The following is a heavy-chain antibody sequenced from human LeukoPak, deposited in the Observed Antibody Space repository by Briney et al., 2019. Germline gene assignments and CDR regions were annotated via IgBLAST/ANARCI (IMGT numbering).Heavy chain of an antibody. CDR3: AKDDYGSGSFKDY. V-gene: IGHV3-30*02. Sequence: GGSLRLSCGASGFTFSSYGMHWVRQAPGKGLEWVTFIRYDGSNKYYADSVKGRFTISRDNSKNTLYLQMHSLRAEDTAVYYCAKDDYGSGSFKDYWGQGTLVTVSP. D-gene: IGHD3-10*01. CDR1: GFTFSSYG. J-gene: IGHJ4*02. CDR2: IRYDGSNK.